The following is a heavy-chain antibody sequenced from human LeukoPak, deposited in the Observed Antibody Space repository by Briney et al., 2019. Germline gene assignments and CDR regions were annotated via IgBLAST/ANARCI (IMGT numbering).Heavy chain of an antibody. CDR2: IKQDGSEK. V-gene: IGHV3-7*01. J-gene: IGHJ6*03. CDR3: AKDGAKRWLQFRSHYSYYMDV. CDR1: GFTSSSYW. D-gene: IGHD5-24*01. Sequence: GGSLRLSCAASGFTSSSYWMSWVRQAPGKGLEWVANIKQDGSEKYYVDSVKGRFTISRDNAKNSLYLQMNSLRAEDTAVYYGAKDGAKRWLQFRSHYSYYMDVWGKGTTVAVSS.